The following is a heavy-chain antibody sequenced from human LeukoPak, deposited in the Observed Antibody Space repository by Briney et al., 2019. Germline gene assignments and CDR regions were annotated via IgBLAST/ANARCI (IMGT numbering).Heavy chain of an antibody. Sequence: ASVKVSCKASGYTFTSYGISRVRQAPGQGLEWMGWISAYNGNTNYAQKLQGRVTMTTDTSTSTAYMELRSLRSDDTAVYYCARDRGSFRDYYYGMDVWGQGTTVTVSS. V-gene: IGHV1-18*01. CDR1: GYTFTSYG. CDR2: ISAYNGNT. D-gene: IGHD3-10*01. J-gene: IGHJ6*02. CDR3: ARDRGSFRDYYYGMDV.